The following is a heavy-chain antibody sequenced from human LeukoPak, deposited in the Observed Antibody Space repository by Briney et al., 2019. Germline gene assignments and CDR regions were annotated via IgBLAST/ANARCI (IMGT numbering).Heavy chain of an antibody. Sequence: PSETLSLTCAVYGGSFSGYYWSWIRQPPGKGLEWIGEINHSGSTNYNPSLKSRVTISVDTSKNQFSLKLSSVTAADTAVYYCARDRGIAVAGTRYYYGMDVWGQGTTVTVSS. CDR3: ARDRGIAVAGTRYYYGMDV. CDR2: INHSGST. J-gene: IGHJ6*02. D-gene: IGHD6-19*01. CDR1: GGSFSGYY. V-gene: IGHV4-34*01.